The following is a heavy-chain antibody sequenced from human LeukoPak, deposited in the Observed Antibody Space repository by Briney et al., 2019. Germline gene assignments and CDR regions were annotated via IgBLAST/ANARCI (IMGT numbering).Heavy chain of an antibody. Sequence: GASVKVSCKASGYTFTSYYMHWVRQAPGQGLEWMGWINPNSGGTNYAQKFQGRVTMTRDTSISTAYMELSRLRSDDTAVYYCARGPFIRYYGSGPIPFDYWGQGTLVTVSS. CDR2: INPNSGGT. D-gene: IGHD3-10*01. CDR1: GYTFTSYY. J-gene: IGHJ4*02. CDR3: ARGPFIRYYGSGPIPFDY. V-gene: IGHV1-2*02.